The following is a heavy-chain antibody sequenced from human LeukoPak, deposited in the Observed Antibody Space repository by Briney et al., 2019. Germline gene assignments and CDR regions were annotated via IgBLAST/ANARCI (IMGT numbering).Heavy chain of an antibody. J-gene: IGHJ4*02. D-gene: IGHD4-17*01. CDR1: GGSISSGGYS. CDR3: ARGYGDTIDY. V-gene: IGHV4-30-2*01. Sequence: PSETLSLTCAVSGGSISSGGYSWSWIRQPPGTGLEWIGYIYHSGSTYYNPSLKSQVTISVDRSKNQFSLKLSSVTAADTAVYSCARGYGDTIDYWGQGTLVTVSS. CDR2: IYHSGST.